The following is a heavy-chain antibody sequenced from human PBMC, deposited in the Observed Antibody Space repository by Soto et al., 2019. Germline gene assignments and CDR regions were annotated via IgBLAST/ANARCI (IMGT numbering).Heavy chain of an antibody. V-gene: IGHV1-18*01. Sequence: ASVKVSCKASGYTFTSYGISWVRQAPGQGLEWMGWISAYNGNTNYAQKLQGRVTMTTDTSTSTAYMELRSLRSDDTAVYYCARDLETYGSGIAYDYWGQGTLVTVSS. J-gene: IGHJ4*02. D-gene: IGHD3-10*01. CDR2: ISAYNGNT. CDR3: ARDLETYGSGIAYDY. CDR1: GYTFTSYG.